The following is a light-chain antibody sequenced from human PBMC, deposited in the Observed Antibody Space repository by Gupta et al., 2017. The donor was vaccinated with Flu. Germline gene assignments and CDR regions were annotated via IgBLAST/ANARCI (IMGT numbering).Light chain of an antibody. CDR2: KAS. Sequence: GDRVTITCRASQSISSWLAWYQQKPGKAPKLLIYKASTFENGVPSRFSGSGSGTEFTLTIISLQPDDFSTYYCQQYNSYSWTFGQGTKVEIK. J-gene: IGKJ1*01. V-gene: IGKV1-5*03. CDR1: QSISSW. CDR3: QQYNSYSWT.